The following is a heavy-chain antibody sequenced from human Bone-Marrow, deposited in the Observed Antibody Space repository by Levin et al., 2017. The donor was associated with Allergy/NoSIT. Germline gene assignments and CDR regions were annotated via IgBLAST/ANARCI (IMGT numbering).Heavy chain of an antibody. J-gene: IGHJ4*02. D-gene: IGHD1-14*01. CDR2: ISSSGTTI. V-gene: IGHV3-11*01. CDR3: ARQDGTY. Sequence: GESLKISCAASGFTFSDYYMNWIRQAPGKGLEWVSYISSSGTTIYHADAVRGRFTVSRDNAKNSLYLQMNTLKAEDTAVYYCARQDGTYWGQGTLVTVSS. CDR1: GFTFSDYY.